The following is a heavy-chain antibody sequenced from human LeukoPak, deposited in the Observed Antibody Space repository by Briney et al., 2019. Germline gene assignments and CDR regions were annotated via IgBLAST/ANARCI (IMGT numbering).Heavy chain of an antibody. J-gene: IGHJ4*02. V-gene: IGHV3-30*02. CDR1: GFTFSSYG. CDR2: IRYDGSNK. CDR3: ANLRWELQPFFDY. D-gene: IGHD1-26*01. Sequence: PGGSLRLSCAASGFTFSSYGMHWVRQAPGKGLGWVAFIRYDGSNKYYADSVKGRFTISRDNSKNTLYLQMNSLRAEDTAVYYCANLRWELQPFFDYWGQGTLVTVSS.